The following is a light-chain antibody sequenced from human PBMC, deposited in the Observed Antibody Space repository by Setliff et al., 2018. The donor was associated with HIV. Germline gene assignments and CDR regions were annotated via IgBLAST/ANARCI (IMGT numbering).Light chain of an antibody. CDR1: TSDIGAYNL. V-gene: IGLV2-14*03. CDR3: SSYTTTISYV. CDR2: DVT. J-gene: IGLJ1*01. Sequence: QSVLTQPASVSGSPGQPITISCTGTTSDIGAYNLVSWYQQYPGKAPKLLIYDVTKRPSGVSDRFSASKSANTASLTISGLHTADEADYFCSSYTTTISYVLGAGTKVTVL.